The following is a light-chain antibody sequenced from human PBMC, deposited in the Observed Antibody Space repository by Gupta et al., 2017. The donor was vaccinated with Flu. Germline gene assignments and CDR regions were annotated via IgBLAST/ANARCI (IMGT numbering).Light chain of an antibody. J-gene: IGLJ3*02. CDR2: DDN. Sequence: SHVLTQPPSVSVAPGQTARITCGGNDIGTKSVHWYQQKPGQAPVVVVYDDNDRPSGIPERISGSNSGNTATLTITKVEAGDEADYFCQVWHISSDHLRVFGGGTKLTVL. V-gene: IGLV3-21*02. CDR1: DIGTKS. CDR3: QVWHISSDHLRV.